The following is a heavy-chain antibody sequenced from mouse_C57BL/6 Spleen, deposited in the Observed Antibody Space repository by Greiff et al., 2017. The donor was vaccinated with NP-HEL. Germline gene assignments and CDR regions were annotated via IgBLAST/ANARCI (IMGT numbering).Heavy chain of an antibody. CDR3: TERGLTWFAY. J-gene: IGHJ3*01. Sequence: QVQLQQPGAELVRPGASVTLSCKASGYTFTDYEMHWVKQTPVHGLEWIGAIDPETGGTAYNQKFKGKAILTADKSSSTAYMELRSLTSEDSAVYYCTERGLTWFAYWGQGTLVTVSA. V-gene: IGHV1-15*01. CDR1: GYTFTDYE. D-gene: IGHD6-5*01. CDR2: IDPETGGT.